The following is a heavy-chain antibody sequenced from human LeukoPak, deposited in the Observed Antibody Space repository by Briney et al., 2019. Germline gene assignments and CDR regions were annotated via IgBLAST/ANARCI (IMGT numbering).Heavy chain of an antibody. Sequence: ASVKVSCKASGYTFTSYGISWVRQAPGQGLEWMGWISAYNGNTNYAQKLQGRVTMTTDTSTSTAYMELSRLRSDDTAVYYCARGIVVVPAAQRSGHGRSWFDPWGQGTLVTVSS. D-gene: IGHD2-2*01. V-gene: IGHV1-18*01. CDR3: ARGIVVVPAAQRSGHGRSWFDP. J-gene: IGHJ5*02. CDR2: ISAYNGNT. CDR1: GYTFTSYG.